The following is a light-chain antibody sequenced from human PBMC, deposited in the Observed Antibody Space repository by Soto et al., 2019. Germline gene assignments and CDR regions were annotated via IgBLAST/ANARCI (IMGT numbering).Light chain of an antibody. Sequence: EIVMTQSPATLSVSQGERATLSFRASESVSTNLAWYQQKAGQAPRLLIYGASTRATGIPARFSGSGSGTEFTLTISSLQSEDFAVYYCQQYSIWRTFGQGTKVDIK. J-gene: IGKJ1*01. CDR2: GAS. CDR1: ESVSTN. V-gene: IGKV3-15*01. CDR3: QQYSIWRT.